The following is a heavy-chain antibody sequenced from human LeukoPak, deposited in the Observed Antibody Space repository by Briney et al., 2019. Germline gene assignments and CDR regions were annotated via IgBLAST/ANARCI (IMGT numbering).Heavy chain of an antibody. CDR1: GFTFSSYA. Sequence: GGSLRLSCAASGFTFSSYAMSWVRQAPGKGLEWVSAISGSGGSTYYADSVKGRFTISRDNSKNTLYLQMNSLRAEDTAVYYCAGDLRAPPPYGDFEGGAFDIWGQGTMVTVSS. D-gene: IGHD4-17*01. CDR2: ISGSGGST. CDR3: AGDLRAPPPYGDFEGGAFDI. V-gene: IGHV3-23*01. J-gene: IGHJ3*02.